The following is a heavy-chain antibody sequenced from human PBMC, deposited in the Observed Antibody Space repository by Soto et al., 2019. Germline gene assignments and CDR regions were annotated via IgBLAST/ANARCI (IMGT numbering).Heavy chain of an antibody. J-gene: IGHJ4*02. CDR1: GFTFSNYA. V-gene: IGHV3-23*01. CDR2: VSGDGRGT. D-gene: IGHD4-17*01. CDR3: AKDPNGDYVGAFDY. Sequence: EVQLLESGGALVQPGGSLRLSCAASGFTFSNYAVTWVRQAPGRGLEWVSSVSGDGRGTRYADSVRGRFTISRDNSKNTLYLQMNSLTAEGTAIYYCAKDPNGDYVGAFDYWGQGTLVTVSS.